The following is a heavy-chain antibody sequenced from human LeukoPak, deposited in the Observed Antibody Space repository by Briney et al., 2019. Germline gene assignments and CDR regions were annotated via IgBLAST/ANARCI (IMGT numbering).Heavy chain of an antibody. CDR2: IIPIFGTA. CDR1: GGTFSSYA. Sequence: SVKVSCKASGGTFSSYAISWVRQAPGQGLEWMGGIIPIFGTANYAQKFQGRVTITADESTSTAYMELSSLRSEDTAVYYFAQVPDYDILTGYPYYFDYWGQGTLVTVSS. J-gene: IGHJ4*02. CDR3: AQVPDYDILTGYPYYFDY. D-gene: IGHD3-9*01. V-gene: IGHV1-69*01.